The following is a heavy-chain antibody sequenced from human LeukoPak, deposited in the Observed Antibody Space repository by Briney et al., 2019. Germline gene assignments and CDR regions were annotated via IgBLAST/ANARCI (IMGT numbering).Heavy chain of an antibody. D-gene: IGHD2-21*02. CDR3: ARDKGTAYCGGDCSPYYMDV. J-gene: IGHJ6*03. CDR2: ISSSSSYI. CDR1: GFTFSSYA. V-gene: IGHV3-21*01. Sequence: GRSLRLSCAASGFTFSSYAMHWVRQAPGKGLEWVSSISSSSSYIYYADSVKGRFTISRDNAKNSLYLQMNSLRAEDTAVYYCARDKGTAYCGGDCSPYYMDVWGEGTTVTISS.